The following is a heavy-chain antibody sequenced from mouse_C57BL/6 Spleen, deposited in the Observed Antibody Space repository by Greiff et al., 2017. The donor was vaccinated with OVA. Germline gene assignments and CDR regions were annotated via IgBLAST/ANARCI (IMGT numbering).Heavy chain of an antibody. J-gene: IGHJ2*01. V-gene: IGHV5-17*01. CDR2: ISSGSSTI. D-gene: IGHD1-1*01. CDR3: ASHYYGSSYGFDY. Sequence: EVKLQESGGGLVKPGGSLKLSCAASGFTFSDYGMHWVRQAPEKGLEWVAYISSGSSTIYYADTVKGRFTISRDNAKNTLFLQMTSLRSEDTAMYYCASHYYGSSYGFDYWGQGTTLTVSS. CDR1: GFTFSDYG.